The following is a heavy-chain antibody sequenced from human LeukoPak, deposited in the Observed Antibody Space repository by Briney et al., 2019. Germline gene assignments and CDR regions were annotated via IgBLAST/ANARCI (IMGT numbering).Heavy chain of an antibody. CDR2: ISSSGSTI. Sequence: PGGSLRLSCAASGFTFSSYEMNWVRQAPGKGLEWVSYISSSGSTIYYADSVKGRFTISRDNAKNSLYLQMNSLRAEDTAVYYCARYSQQLVPVLGYWGQGTLVTVSS. J-gene: IGHJ4*02. D-gene: IGHD6-13*01. V-gene: IGHV3-48*03. CDR3: ARYSQQLVPVLGY. CDR1: GFTFSSYE.